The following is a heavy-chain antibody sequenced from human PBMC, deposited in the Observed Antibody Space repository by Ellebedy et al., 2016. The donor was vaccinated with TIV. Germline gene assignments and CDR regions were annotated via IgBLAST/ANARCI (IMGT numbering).Heavy chain of an antibody. D-gene: IGHD3-10*01. CDR2: ISSSSSYI. J-gene: IGHJ4*02. CDR3: ASLYYYGSGNFDY. Sequence: GESLKISXAASGFTFSSYSMNWVRQAPGKGLEWVSSISSSSSYIYYADSVKGRFTISRYNAKNSLYLQMNSLRAEDTAVYYCASLYYYGSGNFDYWGQGTLVTVSS. V-gene: IGHV3-21*01. CDR1: GFTFSSYS.